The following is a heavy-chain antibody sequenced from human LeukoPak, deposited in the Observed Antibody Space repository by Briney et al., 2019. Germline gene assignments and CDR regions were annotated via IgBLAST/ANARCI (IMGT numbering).Heavy chain of an antibody. J-gene: IGHJ4*02. Sequence: GGSLRLSCAASGFTFSSYGMSWVRQAPGKGLEWVSAISGSGGSTYYADSVKGRFSISRDNAKNSLFLQMNSLRAEDTAVYYCVRDRSPGYFDYWGQGTLVTVSS. V-gene: IGHV3-23*01. CDR3: VRDRSPGYFDY. CDR2: ISGSGGST. CDR1: GFTFSSYG. D-gene: IGHD3-10*01.